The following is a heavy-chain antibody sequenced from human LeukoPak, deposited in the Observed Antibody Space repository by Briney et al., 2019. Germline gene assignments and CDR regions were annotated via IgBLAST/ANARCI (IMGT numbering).Heavy chain of an antibody. CDR2: IIPILGIA. CDR1: GGTFSSYA. CDR3: ARDRAYCGSDCYSNWFDP. D-gene: IGHD2-21*02. V-gene: IGHV1-69*04. Sequence: SVKVSCKASGGTFSSYAISWVRQAPGQGLVWMGRIIPILGIANYAQKFQGRVTITADKSTSTAYMELSSLRSEDTAVYYCARDRAYCGSDCYSNWFDPWGQGTLVTVSS. J-gene: IGHJ5*02.